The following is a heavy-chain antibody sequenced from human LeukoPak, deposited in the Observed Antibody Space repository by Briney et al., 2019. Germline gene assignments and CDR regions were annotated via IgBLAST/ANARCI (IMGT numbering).Heavy chain of an antibody. CDR1: GFTFSSYS. D-gene: IGHD3-9*01. J-gene: IGHJ6*03. V-gene: IGHV3-30*04. Sequence: GGSLRLSCAAPGFTFSSYSIHWFRQAPGKGLECVAVISSDGIKKYYADSVKGRFTVYRYNSKHTLYLQMNSLRAEDTALYYCAREGHYDILTGYSPVEYYFYYMDVWGKGTTVTVSS. CDR2: ISSDGIKK. CDR3: AREGHYDILTGYSPVEYYFYYMDV.